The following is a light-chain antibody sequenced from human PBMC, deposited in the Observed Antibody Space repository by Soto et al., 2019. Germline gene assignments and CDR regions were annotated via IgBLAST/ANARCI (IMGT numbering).Light chain of an antibody. J-gene: IGKJ1*01. CDR3: QQCNLA. Sequence: DIQMTQSPSTLSASVGDRVTITCRASQNINNWLAWYQHKPGKAPKILIYDASTLESGVPSRFSGSGSGTEFTLTISSLQPDDFATYYCQQCNLAFGQGTKVDIK. V-gene: IGKV1-5*01. CDR1: QNINNW. CDR2: DAS.